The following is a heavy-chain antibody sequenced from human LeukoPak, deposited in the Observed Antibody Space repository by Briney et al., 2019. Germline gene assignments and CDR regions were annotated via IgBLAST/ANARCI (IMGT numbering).Heavy chain of an antibody. V-gene: IGHV3-23*01. D-gene: IGHD5-12*01. CDR3: AKVGYSGYGGFDY. J-gene: IGHJ4*02. Sequence: PGGSLRLSCAASGFTFSSYAMSWVRQAPGKGLEWVSAISGSGGSTYYADSVKGRFTISRDNSKNTLYPQMNSLRAEDTAVYYCAKVGYSGYGGFDYWGQGTLVTVSS. CDR1: GFTFSSYA. CDR2: ISGSGGST.